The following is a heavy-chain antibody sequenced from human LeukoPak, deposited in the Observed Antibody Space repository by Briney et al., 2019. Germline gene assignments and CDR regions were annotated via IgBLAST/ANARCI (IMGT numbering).Heavy chain of an antibody. CDR2: IIPIFGTA. Sequence: SVKVSCKASGGTFSSYAISWVRQAPGQGLEWMGGIIPIFGTANYAQKFQGRVTITADESTSTAYMELSSLRSEDTAVYYCAREASVTATLDAFDIWGQGSMVTVSS. CDR3: AREASVTATLDAFDI. CDR1: GGTFSSYA. J-gene: IGHJ3*02. D-gene: IGHD2-21*02. V-gene: IGHV1-69*01.